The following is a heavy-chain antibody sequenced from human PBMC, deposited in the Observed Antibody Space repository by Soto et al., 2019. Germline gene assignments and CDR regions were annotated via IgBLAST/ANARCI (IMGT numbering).Heavy chain of an antibody. CDR1: GFTFSSYS. V-gene: IGHV3-21*01. CDR3: ARDMGVPAAYYMDV. J-gene: IGHJ6*03. D-gene: IGHD2-2*01. Sequence: GGSLRLSCAASGFTFSSYSMNWVRQAPGKGLEWVSSISSSSYIYYADSVKGRFTISRDNAKNSLYLQMNSLRAEDTAVYYCARDMGVPAAYYMDVWGKGTTVTVSS. CDR2: ISSSSYI.